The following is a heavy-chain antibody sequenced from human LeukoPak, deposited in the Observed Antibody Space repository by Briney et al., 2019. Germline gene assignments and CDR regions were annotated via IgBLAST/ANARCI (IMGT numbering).Heavy chain of an antibody. D-gene: IGHD2-15*01. CDR1: GFTFSSYA. Sequence: GGSLRLSCAASGFTFSSYAMSWVRQAPGKGLEWVSAISGSGGSTYYADSVKGRFTISGDNSKNTLYLQMNSLRAEDTAVYYCARCSGGSCWYFDYWGQGTLVTVSS. CDR2: ISGSGGST. CDR3: ARCSGGSCWYFDY. V-gene: IGHV3-23*01. J-gene: IGHJ4*02.